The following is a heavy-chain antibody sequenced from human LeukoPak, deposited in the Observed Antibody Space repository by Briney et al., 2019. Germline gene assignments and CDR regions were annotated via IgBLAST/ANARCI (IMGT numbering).Heavy chain of an antibody. CDR2: IYYSGST. D-gene: IGHD3-22*01. J-gene: IGHJ4*02. V-gene: IGHV4-59*01. CDR3: ARGDDMIVKGYFDY. Sequence: SETPSLTCTVSGGSISSYYWSWIRQPPGKGLEWIGYIYYSGSTNYNPSLKSRVTVSVDTSKNQFSLKLSSVTAADTAVYYCARGDDMIVKGYFDYWGQGTLVTVSS. CDR1: GGSISSYY.